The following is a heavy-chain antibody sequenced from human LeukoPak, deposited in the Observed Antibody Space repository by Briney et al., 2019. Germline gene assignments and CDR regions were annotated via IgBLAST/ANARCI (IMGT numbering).Heavy chain of an antibody. CDR1: GFTFAAYA. Sequence: GGSLRPFCTAGGFTFAAYAMSWFRLAPGKGLGCECFIRRKVYGGTTEYAASVKGRFTISRDDSKSIAYLQMNSLKTEDTAVYYCTSHSHYYDRYYFDYWGQGTLVTVSS. CDR3: TSHSHYYDRYYFDY. J-gene: IGHJ4*02. CDR2: IRRKVYGGTT. D-gene: IGHD3-22*01. V-gene: IGHV3-49*03.